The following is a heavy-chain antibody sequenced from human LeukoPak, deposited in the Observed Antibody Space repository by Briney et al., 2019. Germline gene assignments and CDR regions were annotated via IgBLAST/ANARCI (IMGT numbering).Heavy chain of an antibody. Sequence: GGSLRLSCAASGFTFSSYAMSWVRQAPGKGLEWVSSISTSGGSTSYADSAKGRFTISSDNSKNTLYLQMNSLRAEDTALYYCVCYDNAAEYFHYWGQGTLVTVSS. CDR2: ISTSGGST. V-gene: IGHV3-23*01. CDR1: GFTFSSYA. D-gene: IGHD3-22*01. CDR3: VCYDNAAEYFHY. J-gene: IGHJ1*01.